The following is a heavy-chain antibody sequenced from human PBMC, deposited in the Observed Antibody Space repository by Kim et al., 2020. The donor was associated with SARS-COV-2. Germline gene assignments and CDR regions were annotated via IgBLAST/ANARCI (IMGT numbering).Heavy chain of an antibody. J-gene: IGHJ5*02. CDR2: IIPIFGTA. D-gene: IGHD5-18*01. CDR3: ARRGPDTAMGLWFDP. CDR1: GGTFSSYA. Sequence: SVKVSCKASGGTFSSYAISWVRQAPGQGLEWMGGIIPIFGTANYAQKFQGRVTITADESTSTAYMELSSLRSEDTAVYYCARRGPDTAMGLWFDPWGQGTLVTVSS. V-gene: IGHV1-69*13.